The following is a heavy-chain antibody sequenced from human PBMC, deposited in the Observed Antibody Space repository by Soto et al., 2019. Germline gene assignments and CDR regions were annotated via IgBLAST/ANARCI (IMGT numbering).Heavy chain of an antibody. Sequence: PGGSLRLSCAASGFTFSSYGMHWVRQAPGKGLEWVAVISYDGSNKYYADSVKGRFTISRDNSKNTLYLQMNSLRAEDTAVYYCAKAGDPLSYYDSSGSIPFYDWGPGTLVTVSS. V-gene: IGHV3-30*18. CDR1: GFTFSSYG. CDR3: AKAGDPLSYYDSSGSIPFYD. D-gene: IGHD3-22*01. J-gene: IGHJ4*02. CDR2: ISYDGSNK.